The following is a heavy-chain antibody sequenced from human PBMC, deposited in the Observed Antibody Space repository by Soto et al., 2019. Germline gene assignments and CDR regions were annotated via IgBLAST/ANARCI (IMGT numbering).Heavy chain of an antibody. J-gene: IGHJ5*02. D-gene: IGHD2-21*01. CDR2: VNHRGSA. Sequence: PETLFLTCAVSGGPFSGVYWSWIRQPPGKGLEWIGGVNHRGSANYNPSLESRVTMSVDTSKNQFSLRLTSVTAADSAVYYCARDAFCGSGTCRVGHWFDPWGQGTLVTVSS. CDR3: ARDAFCGSGTCRVGHWFDP. CDR1: GGPFSGVY. V-gene: IGHV4-34*01.